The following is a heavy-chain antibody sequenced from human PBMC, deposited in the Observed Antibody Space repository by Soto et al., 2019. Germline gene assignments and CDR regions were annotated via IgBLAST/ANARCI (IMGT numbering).Heavy chain of an antibody. CDR1: GVTFSSET. V-gene: IGHV1-69*01. J-gene: IGHJ5*02. CDR2: IIPLFGTA. D-gene: IGHD1-26*01. CDR3: ATEWGDIPGMAFGS. Sequence: QVQLVQSGAEVKKPGSSVKVSCKASGVTFSSETISWVRQAPGQGLEWVGGIIPLFGTANYAQKFQGRVTVAADEWTSRLYIELSSLGCDDTVVYYCATEWGDIPGMAFGSWGEGNLVTVSS.